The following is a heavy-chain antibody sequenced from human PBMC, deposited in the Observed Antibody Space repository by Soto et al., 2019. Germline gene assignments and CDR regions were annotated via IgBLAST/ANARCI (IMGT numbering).Heavy chain of an antibody. J-gene: IGHJ6*02. CDR1: GFTFHDYT. Sequence: EVHLVESAGAVEQPGGSLRLSCAASGFTFHDYTMHWVLQAPGKGLEWVSLISWSDLTSYYTDSVKGRFPISRDNSKNSLYLQMNSLSIEATALYYCVKDRDNWNSTRTGYYYYGMDVWGQGTPVTVS. CDR2: ISWSDLTS. V-gene: IGHV3-43*01. D-gene: IGHD1-7*01. CDR3: VKDRDNWNSTRTGYYYYGMDV.